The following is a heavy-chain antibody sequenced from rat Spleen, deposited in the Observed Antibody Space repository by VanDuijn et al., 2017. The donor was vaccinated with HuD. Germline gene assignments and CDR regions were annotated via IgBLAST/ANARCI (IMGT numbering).Heavy chain of an antibody. D-gene: IGHD1-12*02. J-gene: IGHJ2*01. CDR1: GFSLTDYS. CDR3: TRGRYDGTSYLY. V-gene: IGHV2S63*01. CDR2: MWSGGST. Sequence: EVQLKESGPGLVQPSQTLSLTCTVSGFSLTDYSVHWVRQPPGKGLEWMGVMWSGGSTAYNSALKSRLSISRDTSKSQVFLKMNSLQTEDTAIYYCTRGRYDGTSYLYWGQEVMVTVSS.